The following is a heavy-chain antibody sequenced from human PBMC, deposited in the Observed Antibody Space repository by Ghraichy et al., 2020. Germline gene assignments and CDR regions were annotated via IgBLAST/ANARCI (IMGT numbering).Heavy chain of an antibody. D-gene: IGHD6-19*01. J-gene: IGHJ3*01. CDR2: ISYDGSNE. CDR3: AKDSGSGWFGDDGFDV. CDR1: GFVLSSFG. Sequence: GSLRLSCAASGFVLSSFGMHWVRQAPGKGLEWVAAISYDGSNEHFADSVKGRFTISRDTSKNTLYLQLNSLRSEDTAVYYCAKDSGSGWFGDDGFDVWGQGTMVTVSS. V-gene: IGHV3-30*18.